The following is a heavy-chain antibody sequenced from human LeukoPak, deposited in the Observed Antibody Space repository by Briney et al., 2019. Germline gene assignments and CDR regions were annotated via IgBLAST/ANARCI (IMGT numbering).Heavy chain of an antibody. CDR1: GYTFTGYF. J-gene: IGHJ4*02. D-gene: IGHD3-22*01. CDR2: INPDSCGT. CDR3: ARGRGSWYDSSGSPYIRFDY. V-gene: IGHV1-2*02. Sequence: ASVKVSCKTSGYTFTGYFIHWGRQAPGQGLEWMGWINPDSCGTNYAQKFQGRVTMTRDTSISTVYMELSRLRSDDSAMYYCARGRGSWYDSSGSPYIRFDYWGQGTLVTVSS.